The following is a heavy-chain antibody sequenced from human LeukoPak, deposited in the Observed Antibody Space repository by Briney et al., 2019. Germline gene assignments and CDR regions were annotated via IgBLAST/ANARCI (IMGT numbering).Heavy chain of an antibody. D-gene: IGHD3-3*01. CDR2: INPNSGGT. CDR3: ARVRGDFWSGLDF. Sequence: ASVKVSCKASGYTFTGYYIHWVRQAPGQGLEWMGWINPNSGGTNSAQKFQGRVTMTRDTSISTAYMELSGLTSDDTTIYYCARVRGDFWSGLDFWGQGTLVTVSS. J-gene: IGHJ4*02. CDR1: GYTFTGYY. V-gene: IGHV1-2*02.